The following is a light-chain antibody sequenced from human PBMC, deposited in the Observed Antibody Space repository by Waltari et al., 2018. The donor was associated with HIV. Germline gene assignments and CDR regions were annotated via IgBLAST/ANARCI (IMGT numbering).Light chain of an antibody. V-gene: IGKV4-1*01. Sequence: DIVMTHSQDSLVVSLGESATINCKASQSVLDSSNNKNCLGWNQQKPGQPPKLIIYWASTRESGVPDRFSGSGSGTDFNLTISILQAEDVAVYYCQQYYSSLPTFGQGTKVESK. CDR1: QSVLDSSNNKNC. CDR2: WAS. J-gene: IGKJ1*01. CDR3: QQYYSSLPT.